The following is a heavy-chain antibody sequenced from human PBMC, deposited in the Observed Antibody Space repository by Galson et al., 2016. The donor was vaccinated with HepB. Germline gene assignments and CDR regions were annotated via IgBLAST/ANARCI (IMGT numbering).Heavy chain of an antibody. Sequence: SLRLSCAASGIIVNTNYMSWVRQAPGKGLEWVSVIYRAGSTYYADSVKGRFTISRDNSKNTLYLQMNSLRAEDTAIYYCASSGYDWYVYGMDVWGQGTTVTVSS. CDR2: IYRAGST. J-gene: IGHJ6*02. D-gene: IGHD5-12*01. V-gene: IGHV3-53*01. CDR3: ASSGYDWYVYGMDV. CDR1: GIIVNTNY.